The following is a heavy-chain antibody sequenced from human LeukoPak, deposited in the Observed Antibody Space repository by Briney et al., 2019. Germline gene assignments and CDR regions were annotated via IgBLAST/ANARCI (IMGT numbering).Heavy chain of an antibody. CDR3: ARCGCSGGSCYSPTSTLGFDY. CDR1: GGSFSGYY. D-gene: IGHD2-15*01. CDR2: INHSGST. J-gene: IGHJ4*02. V-gene: IGHV4-34*01. Sequence: SETLSLTCAVYGGSFSGYYWSWIRQPPGKGLEWIGEINHSGSTNYDPSLKSRVTISVDTSKNQFSLKLSSVTAADTAVYYCARCGCSGGSCYSPTSTLGFDYWGQGTLVTVSS.